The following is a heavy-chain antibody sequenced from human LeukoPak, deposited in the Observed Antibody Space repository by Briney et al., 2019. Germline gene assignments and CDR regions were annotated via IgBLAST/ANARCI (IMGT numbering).Heavy chain of an antibody. CDR1: GYFLTSYW. Sequence: GESLKISCKGSGYFLTSYWIGWVRQMPGKGLEWMGIIYPGDSDTRYSPSFQGQVTISADKSISTAYLQWSSLKASDTAMYYCARSGYYYDSSGYSDYWGQGALVTVSS. CDR3: ARSGYYYDSSGYSDY. CDR2: IYPGDSDT. V-gene: IGHV5-51*01. D-gene: IGHD3-22*01. J-gene: IGHJ4*02.